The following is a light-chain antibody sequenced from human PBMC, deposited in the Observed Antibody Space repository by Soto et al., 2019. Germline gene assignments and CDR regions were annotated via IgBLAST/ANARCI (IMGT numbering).Light chain of an antibody. Sequence: TLSPSSLSSPVGDRGPSTCRASQDIGNDLAWFQQKPGKARKSLIYAASSLLSGVPSKCSGSGSGTDFTLTSSSLWDEDFATYYCQQYNSQPTFGQGTRLEIK. CDR1: QDIGND. CDR2: AAS. CDR3: QQYNSQPT. V-gene: IGKV1-16*02. J-gene: IGKJ5*01.